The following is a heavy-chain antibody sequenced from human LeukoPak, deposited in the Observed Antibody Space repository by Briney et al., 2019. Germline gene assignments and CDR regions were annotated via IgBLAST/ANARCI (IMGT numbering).Heavy chain of an antibody. Sequence: GGSLRLSCASSGFTFSIYGMHWVREAPAKGLVGVAFIRYDGSNKYYADSVKGRFTISRDNSKNTLYLQMNSLRAEDSAVYYCAKDRVGATSWFDPWGQGTLVSVSS. V-gene: IGHV3-30*02. D-gene: IGHD1-26*01. J-gene: IGHJ5*02. CDR2: IRYDGSNK. CDR3: AKDRVGATSWFDP. CDR1: GFTFSIYG.